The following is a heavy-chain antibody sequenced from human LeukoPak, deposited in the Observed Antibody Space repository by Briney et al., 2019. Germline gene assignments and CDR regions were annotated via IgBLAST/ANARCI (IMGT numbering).Heavy chain of an antibody. Sequence: ASVKVSCKASGYTFTSYGISWVRQAPGQGLEWMGWISAYYGNTNYAQKLQGRVTMTTDTSTSTAYMELRSLRSDDTAVYYCARDAEWELRAADLAYWGQGTLVTVSS. J-gene: IGHJ4*02. CDR2: ISAYYGNT. CDR1: GYTFTSYG. CDR3: ARDAEWELRAADLAY. D-gene: IGHD1-26*01. V-gene: IGHV1-18*01.